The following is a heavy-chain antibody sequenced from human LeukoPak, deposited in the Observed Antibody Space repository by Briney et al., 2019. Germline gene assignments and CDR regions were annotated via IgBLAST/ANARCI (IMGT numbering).Heavy chain of an antibody. V-gene: IGHV3-33*06. CDR3: AKALNGLVDY. CDR2: IWYDGSNK. J-gene: IGHJ4*02. CDR1: GFTFSDYG. D-gene: IGHD6-19*01. Sequence: GGSLRLSCAASGFTFSDYGMHWVRQAPGKGLEWVAVIWYDGSNKYYADSVKGRFTISRDNSKNTLYLQTNSLRAEDTAVYYCAKALNGLVDYWGQGTLVTVSS.